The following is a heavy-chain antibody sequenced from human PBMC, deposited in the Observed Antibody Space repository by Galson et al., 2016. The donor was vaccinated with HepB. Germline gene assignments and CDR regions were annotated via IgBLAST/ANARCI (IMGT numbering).Heavy chain of an antibody. CDR3: AAADFWNAYFVDS. Sequence: SVKVSCKVSGIPLTELSMHWVRQAPGKGLEWMGGFAPEDGKTLYAQKFQGRVTMTEDTSTDTVYMELTSLKSEDTAMYYCAAADFWNAYFVDSWSQGTLVTVSS. J-gene: IGHJ4*02. CDR2: FAPEDGKT. CDR1: GIPLTELS. V-gene: IGHV1-24*01. D-gene: IGHD3-3*01.